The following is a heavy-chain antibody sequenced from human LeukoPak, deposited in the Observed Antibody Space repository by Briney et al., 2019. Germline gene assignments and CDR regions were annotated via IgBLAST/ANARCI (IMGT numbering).Heavy chain of an antibody. V-gene: IGHV4-59*01. Sequence: PSETLPLTCTVSGGSISSYYWSWIRQPPGKGLEWIGYIYYSGSTNYNPSLKSRVTISVDTSKNQFSLKLSSVTAADTAVYYCARSTYCSGGSCSHNWFDPWGQGTLVTVSS. J-gene: IGHJ5*02. CDR3: ARSTYCSGGSCSHNWFDP. CDR2: IYYSGST. D-gene: IGHD2-15*01. CDR1: GGSISSYY.